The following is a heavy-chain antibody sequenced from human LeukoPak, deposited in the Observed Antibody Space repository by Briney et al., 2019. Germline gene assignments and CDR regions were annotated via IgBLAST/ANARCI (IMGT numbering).Heavy chain of an antibody. J-gene: IGHJ4*02. V-gene: IGHV4-59*08. CDR3: ARIGWPTSDY. CDR1: GGSISSYY. D-gene: IGHD6-19*01. CDR2: IYYSGST. Sequence: SETLSLTCTVSGGSISSYYWNWIRQPPGKGLEWIGYIYYSGSTNYNPSLKSRVTISVDTSKNQFSLKLSSVTAADTAVYYCARIGWPTSDYWGQGTLVTVSS.